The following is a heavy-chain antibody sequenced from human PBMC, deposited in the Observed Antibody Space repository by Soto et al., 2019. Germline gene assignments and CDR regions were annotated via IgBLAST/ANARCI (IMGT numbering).Heavy chain of an antibody. V-gene: IGHV4-59*01. D-gene: IGHD2-2*01. Sequence: SETLSLTCTVSGGSISSYYWSWIRQPPGKGLEWIGYIYYSGSTNYNPSLKSRVTISVDTSKNQFSLRLSSVTAADTAVYYCAASLYQPLLPSFDYWGQGTLVTVSS. CDR2: IYYSGST. CDR3: AASLYQPLLPSFDY. J-gene: IGHJ4*02. CDR1: GGSISSYY.